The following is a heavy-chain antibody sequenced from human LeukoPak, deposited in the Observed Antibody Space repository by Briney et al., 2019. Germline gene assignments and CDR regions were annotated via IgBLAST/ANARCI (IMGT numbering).Heavy chain of an antibody. CDR2: ISYDGSNK. D-gene: IGHD2-15*01. V-gene: IGHV3-30*04. CDR3: AKSGLNRFDY. CDR1: GFTFSFYA. Sequence: GGSLRLSCAASGFTFSFYAMHWVRQAPGKGLEWVAVISYDGSNKFYADSVKGRFTISRDNSKNTLYLQMNSLRAEDTAVYYCAKSGLNRFDYWGQGTLVTVSS. J-gene: IGHJ4*02.